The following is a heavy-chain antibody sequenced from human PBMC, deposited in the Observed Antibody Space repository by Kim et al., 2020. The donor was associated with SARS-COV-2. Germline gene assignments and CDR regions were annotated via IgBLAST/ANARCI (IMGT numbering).Heavy chain of an antibody. CDR1: GFTFSSYA. CDR3: SKGYCSGGGCAYFDY. V-gene: IGHV3-23*01. Sequence: GGSLRLSCAASGFTFSSYALRWVRQAPGKGLEWVSAISSGGTTYYADSVKGRFTISSKNSKNTAYLQMISMRAEETAVVYYSKGYCSGGGCAYFDYWA. CDR2: ISSGGTT. J-gene: IGHJ4*01. D-gene: IGHD2-15*01.